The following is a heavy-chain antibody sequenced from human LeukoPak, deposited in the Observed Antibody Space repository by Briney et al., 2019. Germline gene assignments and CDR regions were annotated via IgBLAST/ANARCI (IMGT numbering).Heavy chain of an antibody. CDR2: ISYDGSNK. CDR3: AKALLTGTYYFYAMDV. V-gene: IGHV3-30*18. J-gene: IGHJ6*02. CDR1: GFTFSTYG. Sequence: GGSLRLSCAASGFTFSTYGVHWVRQAPGKGLEWVAVISYDGSNKYYADSVKGRFTISRDNPKNTLYLQMNSLRAEDTAVYHCAKALLTGTYYFYAMDVWGQGTTVTVAS. D-gene: IGHD1-20*01.